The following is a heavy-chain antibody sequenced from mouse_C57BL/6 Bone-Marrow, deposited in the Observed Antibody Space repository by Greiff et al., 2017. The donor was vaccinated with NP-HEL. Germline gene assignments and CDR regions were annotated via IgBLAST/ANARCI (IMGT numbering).Heavy chain of an antibody. CDR1: GFNIKDDN. J-gene: IGHJ4*01. CDR2: IDPENGDT. Sequence: EVQLQQSGAELVRPGASVKLSCTASGFNIKDDNMHWVKQRPEQGLEWIGWIDPENGDTEYASKFQGKATITADPSSNTAYLQLSSLTSEDTAVYYCTTGGSSPYAMDYWGQGTSVTVSS. D-gene: IGHD1-1*01. V-gene: IGHV14-4*01. CDR3: TTGGSSPYAMDY.